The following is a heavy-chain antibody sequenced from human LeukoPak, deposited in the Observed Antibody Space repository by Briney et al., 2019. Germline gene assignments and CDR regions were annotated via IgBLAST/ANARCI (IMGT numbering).Heavy chain of an antibody. J-gene: IGHJ2*01. CDR1: GFTFSNYW. Sequence: PGGSLRLSCEASGFTFSNYWMHWVRQVPGKGLVWVSRIRSDGGDTTYADFVQGRFTISRDNVKNMLYLQMNSLRAEDTAVYYCARDLVHWYFDLWGRGTLVTVSS. V-gene: IGHV3-74*01. CDR3: ARDLVHWYFDL. CDR2: IRSDGGDT.